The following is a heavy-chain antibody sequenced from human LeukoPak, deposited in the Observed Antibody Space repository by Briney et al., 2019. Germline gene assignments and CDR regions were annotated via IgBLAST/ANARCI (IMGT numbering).Heavy chain of an antibody. CDR3: ASLVGYDSSGYYPKTMSYFDS. D-gene: IGHD3-22*01. CDR2: IYSGGDT. J-gene: IGHJ4*02. CDR1: GFTVSNSY. Sequence: PGGSLRLSCAASGFTVSNSYMAWVRQAPGKGLEWGSVIYSGGDTYYPHSVKGRFIISRHNSKNTLFLQMNSLRTENTAVYYCASLVGYDSSGYYPKTMSYFDSWGQGTLVTVSS. V-gene: IGHV3-53*04.